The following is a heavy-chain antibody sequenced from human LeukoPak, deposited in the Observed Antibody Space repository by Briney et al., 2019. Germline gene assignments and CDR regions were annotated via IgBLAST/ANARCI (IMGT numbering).Heavy chain of an antibody. CDR1: GFTFSSYA. V-gene: IGHV3-23*01. Sequence: GGSLRLSCAASGFTFSSYAMSWVRQAPGKGLQWVSALSGSGLSTYYADSVKGWFTISRDNSKNTLYLQMNSLRAEDTAVYYCAKGGESSSWLFDYWGQGTLVPVSS. D-gene: IGHD6-13*01. J-gene: IGHJ4*02. CDR2: LSGSGLST. CDR3: AKGGESSSWLFDY.